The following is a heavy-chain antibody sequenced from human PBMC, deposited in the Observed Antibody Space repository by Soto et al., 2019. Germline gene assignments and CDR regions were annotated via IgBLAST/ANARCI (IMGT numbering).Heavy chain of an antibody. V-gene: IGHV1-69*18. CDR2: IIPLIGTA. D-gene: IGHD4-17*01. Sequence: QVQLVQSGAEVRKPGSSVTVSCKASGGTFSTYGITSVRQAPGQGLEWMGNIIPLIGTANYAQRFRGRVTITADESTTTAYMEMTSLRSEDTAVYYCARVVMTTVPASFYYGLDVWGQGTTVTVSS. J-gene: IGHJ6*02. CDR3: ARVVMTTVPASFYYGLDV. CDR1: GGTFSTYG.